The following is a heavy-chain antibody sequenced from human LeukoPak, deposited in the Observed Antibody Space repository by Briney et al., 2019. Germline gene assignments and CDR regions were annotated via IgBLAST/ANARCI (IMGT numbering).Heavy chain of an antibody. CDR1: GLSLTHDG. CDR2: IIPVLGIT. Sequence: VASVKVSCKASGLSLTHDGISWVRQAPGQGLEWMGRIIPVLGITNYAQRFQDRVTLTADKSTGVAYMEFKNLTSEDTAIFYCARGIDYIDKSGDSWGQGTLVTVSS. CDR3: ARGIDYIDKSGDS. J-gene: IGHJ5*01. D-gene: IGHD4-11*01. V-gene: IGHV1-69*04.